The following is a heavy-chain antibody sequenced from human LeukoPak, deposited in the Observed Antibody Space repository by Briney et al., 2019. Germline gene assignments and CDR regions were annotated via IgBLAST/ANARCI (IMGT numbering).Heavy chain of an antibody. Sequence: ASVKVSCKASGGTFSSYTISWVRQAPGQGLKWMGWISAYNGNTNYAQKLQGRVTMTTDTSTSTAYMELRSLRSDDTAVYYCARESLNGLEDYWGQGTLVTVSS. J-gene: IGHJ4*02. V-gene: IGHV1-18*01. CDR3: ARESLNGLEDY. CDR1: GGTFSSYT. D-gene: IGHD1-1*01. CDR2: ISAYNGNT.